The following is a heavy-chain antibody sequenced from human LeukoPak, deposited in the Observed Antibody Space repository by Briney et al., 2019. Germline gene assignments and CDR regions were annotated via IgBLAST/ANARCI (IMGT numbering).Heavy chain of an antibody. Sequence: SETLSLTCTVSGGPISSPNHFWGWVRQPPGKGLEWIGSVYYGGSTYSNPSLKSRVTMSADTSKNQFSLTLSSVTAADTAVYYCARVVAGTKDFQYWGQGTRVTVSS. D-gene: IGHD6-19*01. CDR2: VYYGGST. CDR3: ARVVAGTKDFQY. CDR1: GGPISSPNHF. V-gene: IGHV4-39*01. J-gene: IGHJ1*01.